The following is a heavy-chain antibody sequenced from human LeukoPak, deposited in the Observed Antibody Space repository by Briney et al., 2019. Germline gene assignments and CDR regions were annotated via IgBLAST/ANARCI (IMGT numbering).Heavy chain of an antibody. CDR1: GGSISHYY. CDR2: IYYSGTT. CDR3: AREDPQTRVPEGMDV. J-gene: IGHJ6*02. D-gene: IGHD4/OR15-4a*01. Sequence: PSETLSLTCTVSGGSISHYYWSWIRQRPGKGLEWLGYIYYSGTTNYNPSLKSRVTISVDTSKNQFSLKLNSVTAADTAVYYCAREDPQTRVPEGMDVWGQGTTVTVSS. V-gene: IGHV4-59*01.